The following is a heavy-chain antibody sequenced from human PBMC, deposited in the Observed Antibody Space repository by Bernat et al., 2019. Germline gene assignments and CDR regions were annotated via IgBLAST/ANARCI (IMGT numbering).Heavy chain of an antibody. CDR3: ARDLSSGWSLVTTDYYYYGMDV. V-gene: IGHV3-30-3*01. CDR1: GFTFSSYA. D-gene: IGHD6-19*01. J-gene: IGHJ6*02. CDR2: ISSDGSNK. Sequence: QVQLVESGGGVVQPGRSLRLSCAASGFTFSSYAMHWVPQAPGKGLEWVAVISSDGSNKYYADSVKGRITISRDNYKNTLYLQMNSLRAEDTAVYYCARDLSSGWSLVTTDYYYYGMDVWGQGTTVTVSS.